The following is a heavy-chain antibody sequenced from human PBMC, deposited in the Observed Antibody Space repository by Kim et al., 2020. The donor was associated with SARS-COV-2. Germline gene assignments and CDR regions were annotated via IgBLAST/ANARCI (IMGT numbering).Heavy chain of an antibody. J-gene: IGHJ4*02. Sequence: PSLRSRVTISVDTSKNQFSLKLGSVTAADTAVYYCARERVGASAGGDLDYWGQGTLVTVSS. V-gene: IGHV4-34*01. CDR3: ARERVGASAGGDLDY. D-gene: IGHD1-26*01.